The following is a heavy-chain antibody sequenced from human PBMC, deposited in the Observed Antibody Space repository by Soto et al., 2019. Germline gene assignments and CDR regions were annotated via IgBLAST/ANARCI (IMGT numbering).Heavy chain of an antibody. J-gene: IGHJ5*01. Sequence: SETLSLTCSVSGDSISTVDYFWAWIRQPPGQALEYIGYIYKSATTYYNPSFESRVAISLDTSRSQFSLNVTSVTAADTAVYFCARGRYCLTGRCFPNWFDSWGQGTLVTVSS. D-gene: IGHD2-15*01. CDR1: GDSISTVDYF. CDR2: IYKSATT. CDR3: ARGRYCLTGRCFPNWFDS. V-gene: IGHV4-30-4*01.